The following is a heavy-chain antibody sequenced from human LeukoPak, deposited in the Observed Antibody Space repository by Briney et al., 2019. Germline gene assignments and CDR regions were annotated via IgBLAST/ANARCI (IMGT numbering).Heavy chain of an antibody. CDR2: IKRDGSEK. CDR3: AREGRFLDGYGGDY. Sequence: PGGSLRLSCAASGFTFSSYWMSWVRQAPGKGLEWVANIKRDGSEKYYVDSVKGRFTISRDNAKNSLYLQMNSLRAEDTAVYYCAREGRFLDGYGGDYWGQGTLVTVSS. V-gene: IGHV3-7*01. CDR1: GFTFSSYW. D-gene: IGHD3/OR15-3a*01. J-gene: IGHJ4*02.